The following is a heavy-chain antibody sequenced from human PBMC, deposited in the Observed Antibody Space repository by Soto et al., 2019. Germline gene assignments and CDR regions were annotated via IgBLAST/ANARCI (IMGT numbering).Heavy chain of an antibody. J-gene: IGHJ6*03. CDR1: GFTFSSYG. V-gene: IGHV3-NL1*01. CDR2: IYSGGST. D-gene: IGHD1-26*01. Sequence: PGGSLRLSCAASGFTFSSYGMHWVRQAPGKGLEWVSVIYSGGSTYYADSVKGRFTISRHNSKNTLYLQMNSLRAEDTAVYYCARGIYYGDMDVWGKGTTLTVSS. CDR3: ARGIYYGDMDV.